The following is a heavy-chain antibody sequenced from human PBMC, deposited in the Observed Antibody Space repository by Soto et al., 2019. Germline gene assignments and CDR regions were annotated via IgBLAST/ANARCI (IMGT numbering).Heavy chain of an antibody. D-gene: IGHD2-21*02. Sequence: QVQLVQSGAEVKKPGSSVKVSCKASGGTFSSYAISWVRQAPGQGLEWMGGIIPIFGTANYAQKFQGRVTITADESTSTAYMGLSSLRSEDTAVYYCARGTPSCGGDCAYFDYWGQGTLVTVSS. CDR2: IIPIFGTA. CDR1: GGTFSSYA. CDR3: ARGTPSCGGDCAYFDY. J-gene: IGHJ4*02. V-gene: IGHV1-69*12.